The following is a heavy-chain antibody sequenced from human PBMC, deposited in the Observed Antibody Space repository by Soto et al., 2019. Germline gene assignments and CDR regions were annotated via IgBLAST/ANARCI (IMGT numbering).Heavy chain of an antibody. J-gene: IGHJ4*02. CDR2: ISSSSSYI. Sequence: EVQLVESGGGLVKPGGSLRLSCAASGFTFSSYSMNWVRQAPGKGLEWVSSISSSSSYIYYADSVKGRFTISRDNAKNALYLQMNSLRAEDTDLYYCARDVGKKGDFWCQGTLVTVSS. V-gene: IGHV3-21*01. CDR1: GFTFSSYS. D-gene: IGHD1-1*01. CDR3: ARDVGKKGDF.